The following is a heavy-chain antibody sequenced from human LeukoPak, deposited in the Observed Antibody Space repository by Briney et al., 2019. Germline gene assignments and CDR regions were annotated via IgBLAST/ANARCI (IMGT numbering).Heavy chain of an antibody. D-gene: IGHD3-10*01. CDR3: ARHEYYGLEGGFDY. V-gene: IGHV4-39*01. CDR2: IYYSGST. J-gene: IGHJ4*02. CDR1: GGSISSSSYY. Sequence: SETLSLTCTVSGGSISSSSYYWGRIRQPPGEGLECIGNIYYSGSTYYNPSLKSRVTISVDTSKNQFSLKLSSVTAADTAVYYCARHEYYGLEGGFDYWGQGTLVTVSS.